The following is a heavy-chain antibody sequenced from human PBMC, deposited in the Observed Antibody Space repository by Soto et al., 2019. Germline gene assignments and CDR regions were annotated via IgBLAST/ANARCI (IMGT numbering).Heavy chain of an antibody. J-gene: IGHJ3*02. CDR1: GFTFSSYG. V-gene: IGHV3-30*18. Sequence: QVQLVESGGGVVQPGRSLRLSCAASGFTFSSYGMHWVRQAPGKGLEWVAVISYDGSNKYYADSVKGRFTISRYNSKNTLYLQMNSLRAEDTAVYYCAKDVRGTYYYDSSGYYHAFDIWGQGTMVTVSS. CDR2: ISYDGSNK. D-gene: IGHD3-22*01. CDR3: AKDVRGTYYYDSSGYYHAFDI.